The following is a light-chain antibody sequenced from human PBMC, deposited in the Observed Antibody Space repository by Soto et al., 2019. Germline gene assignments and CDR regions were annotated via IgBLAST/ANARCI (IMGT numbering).Light chain of an antibody. Sequence: QSVLTQPPSASGSPGQSVTISCTGTSSDVGGYNYVSWYQQHPGKAPKFMIYEVSKRPSGVPDRFSGSKSGNTASLTVSGLQAEDEADYFCSSYAASNKVIFGGGTKLTVL. J-gene: IGLJ2*01. CDR3: SSYAASNKVI. CDR1: SSDVGGYNY. V-gene: IGLV2-8*01. CDR2: EVS.